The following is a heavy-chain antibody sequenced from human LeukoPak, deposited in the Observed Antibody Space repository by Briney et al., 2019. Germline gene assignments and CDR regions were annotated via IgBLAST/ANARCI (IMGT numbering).Heavy chain of an antibody. CDR1: SGSISSYY. D-gene: IGHD1-26*01. CDR3: AKASVGARFFDP. CDR2: IYYSGST. J-gene: IGHJ5*02. V-gene: IGHV4-59*12. Sequence: SETLSLTCTVSSGSISSYYWSWIRRPPGKGLEWIGYIYYSGSTNYNPSLKSRVTISVDKSKNQFSLKLSSVTAADTAVYYCAKASVGARFFDPWGQGTLVTVSS.